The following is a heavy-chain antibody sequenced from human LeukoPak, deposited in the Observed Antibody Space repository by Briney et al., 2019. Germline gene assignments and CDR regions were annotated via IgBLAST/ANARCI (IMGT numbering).Heavy chain of an antibody. CDR2: ISAYNGNT. CDR3: ARTSVSGRLPLDY. V-gene: IGHV1-18*04. J-gene: IGHJ4*02. D-gene: IGHD4-11*01. CDR1: GYTFTGYY. Sequence: ASVKVSCKASGYTFTGYYMHWVRQAPGQGLEWMGWISAYNGNTNYAQKLQGRVTMTTDTSTSTAYMELRSLRSDDTAVYYCARTSVSGRLPLDYWGQGTLVTVSS.